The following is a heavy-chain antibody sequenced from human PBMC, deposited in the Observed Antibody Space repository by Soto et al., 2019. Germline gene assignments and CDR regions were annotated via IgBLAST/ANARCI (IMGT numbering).Heavy chain of an antibody. D-gene: IGHD2-15*01. Sequence: PGGSLRLSCAASGFTFSSYWMHWVRQAPGKGLVWVSRIKYDGTSTDHADSVKGRFTISRDNSKNTLYLQMNSLRAEDTAVYYCAKDPDSGGSLLIGYYFDYWGQGTLVTVSS. CDR3: AKDPDSGGSLLIGYYFDY. J-gene: IGHJ4*02. V-gene: IGHV3-74*01. CDR2: IKYDGTST. CDR1: GFTFSSYW.